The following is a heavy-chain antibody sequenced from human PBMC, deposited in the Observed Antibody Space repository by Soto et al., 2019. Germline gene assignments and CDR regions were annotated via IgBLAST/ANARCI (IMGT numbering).Heavy chain of an antibody. D-gene: IGHD6-13*01. CDR3: AREMGSSWYPFDY. V-gene: IGHV3-33*01. J-gene: IGHJ4*02. CDR2: IWYDGSNK. CDR1: GFTFSSYG. Sequence: GGSLRLSCAASGFTFSSYGMHWVRQVPGKGLEWVAAIWYDGSNKYYADSVKGRFTISRDNSKNTLYLQMNSLRAEDTAVYYCAREMGSSWYPFDYWGQGTLVTVSS.